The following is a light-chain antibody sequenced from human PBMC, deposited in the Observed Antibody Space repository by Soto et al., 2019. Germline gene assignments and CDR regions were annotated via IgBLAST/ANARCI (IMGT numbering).Light chain of an antibody. J-gene: IGKJ4*01. CDR1: QSVSSY. Sequence: EIVLTQSPATLSLSPGERATLSCRASQSVSSYFAWYQQKPGKAPRLLIYDASNRATGIPARFSGSGSGTDFTLTISSLEPEDFAVYYCQQRSNCPLTFGGGTNVEIK. CDR3: QQRSNCPLT. V-gene: IGKV3-11*01. CDR2: DAS.